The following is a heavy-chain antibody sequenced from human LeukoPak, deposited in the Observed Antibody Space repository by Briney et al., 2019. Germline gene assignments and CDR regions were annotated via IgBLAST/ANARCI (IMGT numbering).Heavy chain of an antibody. CDR1: GFPFSDSA. V-gene: IGHV3-73*01. CDR3: TREYSSGWPFDY. CDR2: IRSKADSYAT. J-gene: IGHJ4*02. D-gene: IGHD6-19*01. Sequence: GGSLRLSCAASGFPFSDSAIHWVRQASGKGLEWVGRIRSKADSYATTYGASVKGRFTISRDDSQNTAYLHMNSLKTEDTAVYYCTREYSSGWPFDYWGQGTLVTVSS.